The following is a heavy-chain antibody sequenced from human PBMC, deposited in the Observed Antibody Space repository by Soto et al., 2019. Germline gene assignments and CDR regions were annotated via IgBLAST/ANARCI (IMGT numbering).Heavy chain of an antibody. J-gene: IGHJ4*02. CDR2: ISNDGSST. D-gene: IGHD2-15*01. Sequence: PGGSLRLSCAASGFTLNNYGMHWVREAPGKGLVWVSFISNDGSSTAYADPVKGRFTISRDNAKNTLYLQMNSLRAEDTAIYYCARDLGGTDYWGQGTMVTVSS. V-gene: IGHV3-74*01. CDR3: ARDLGGTDY. CDR1: GFTLNNYG.